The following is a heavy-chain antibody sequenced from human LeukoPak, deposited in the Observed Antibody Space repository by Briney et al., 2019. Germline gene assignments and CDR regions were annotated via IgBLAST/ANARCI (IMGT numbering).Heavy chain of an antibody. J-gene: IGHJ4*02. CDR1: GFTFSSYS. Sequence: EAGGSLRLSCAASGFTFSSYSMNWVRQAPGKGLEWVSYISSSSKSIYYADSVKGRFTISRDNAKNSLYLQMNSLRDGDSAVYYCARDQGIFDYWGQGTLVTVSS. CDR2: ISSSSKSI. V-gene: IGHV3-48*02. CDR3: ARDQGIFDY.